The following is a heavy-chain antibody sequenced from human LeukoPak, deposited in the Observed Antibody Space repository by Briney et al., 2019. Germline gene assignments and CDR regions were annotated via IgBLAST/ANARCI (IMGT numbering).Heavy chain of an antibody. J-gene: IGHJ4*02. D-gene: IGHD3-22*01. CDR1: GYSFTTYW. Sequence: GESLKISCKGFGYSFTTYWIGWVRQMPGKGLEWMGIIYPGDSDTRYSPSFQGHVTISADKSISTAYLQWSSLKASDTAMYYCARREYYYDSTGYYFRGPGQFDLCGQGTLVTVSS. CDR2: IYPGDSDT. CDR3: ARREYYYDSTGYYFRGPGQFDL. V-gene: IGHV5-51*01.